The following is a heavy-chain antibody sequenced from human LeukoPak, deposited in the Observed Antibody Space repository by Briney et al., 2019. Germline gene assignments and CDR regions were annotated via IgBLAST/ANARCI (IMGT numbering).Heavy chain of an antibody. V-gene: IGHV4-31*03. CDR2: IYYSRST. J-gene: IGHJ4*02. CDR1: GGSISSGVYY. D-gene: IGHD3-10*01. CDR3: ASREGVRVGYFDY. Sequence: SETLSLTCTVSGGSISSGVYYWSWIPQHPGKGLVWIGYIYYSRSTYYNPSLKSRVTISVDTSKYQFSLKLSSVTAADTAVYYCASREGVRVGYFDYWGQGTLVTVSS.